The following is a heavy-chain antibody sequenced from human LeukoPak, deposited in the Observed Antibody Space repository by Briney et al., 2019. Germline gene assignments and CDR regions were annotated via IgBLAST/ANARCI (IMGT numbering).Heavy chain of an antibody. D-gene: IGHD7-27*01. CDR1: GYRFTIYW. CDR2: IYPGDSDI. V-gene: IGHV5-51*01. J-gene: IGHJ4*02. Sequence: GESVKISCKGSGYRFTIYWIGWVRQMPGRGLEWIGIIYPGDSDIRYSPSFQGQVNISADKSISTAYLQWSSLRASDTAMYYCVRRTTGEYYFDYWGQGTLVTVSS. CDR3: VRRTTGEYYFDY.